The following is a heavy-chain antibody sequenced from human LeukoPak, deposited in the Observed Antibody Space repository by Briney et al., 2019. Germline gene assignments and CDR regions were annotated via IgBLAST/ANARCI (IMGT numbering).Heavy chain of an antibody. CDR1: GASISSSSYN. CDR2: IYYSGST. CDR3: ARVKRKYQVLKPLHETPSHYFDY. Sequence: SETLSLTCAVSGASISSSSYNWGWIRQPPGKGLEWIGSIYYSGSTYYNPSLKSRVTISVDSSKNQFSLKLSSVTAADTAMYYCARVKRKYQVLKPLHETPSHYFDYWGQGTLVTVSS. J-gene: IGHJ4*02. D-gene: IGHD2-2*01. V-gene: IGHV4-39*07.